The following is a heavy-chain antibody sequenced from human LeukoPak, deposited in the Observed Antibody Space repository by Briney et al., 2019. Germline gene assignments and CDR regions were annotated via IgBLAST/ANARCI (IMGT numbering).Heavy chain of an antibody. CDR2: IHDTGST. V-gene: IGHV4-59*11. Sequence: SETLSLTCSVSGGSLSRHYWSWIRQPPGKGLELIGHIHDTGSTFYNPSLRGRVTISLDTSNNLFSLKLTSMTAADTAVYYCARFSSGCSTSSCYLTYWGHGTLVTVS. CDR1: GGSLSRHY. CDR3: ARFSSGCSTSSCYLTY. J-gene: IGHJ4*01. D-gene: IGHD2-2*01.